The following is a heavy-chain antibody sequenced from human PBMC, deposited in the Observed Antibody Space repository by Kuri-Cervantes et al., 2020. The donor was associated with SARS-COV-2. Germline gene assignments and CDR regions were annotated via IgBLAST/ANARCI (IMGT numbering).Heavy chain of an antibody. J-gene: IGHJ4*02. D-gene: IGHD1-1*01. V-gene: IGHV3-21*01. CDR3: ARPAETGTRFDY. CDR2: ISSSSSYI. CDR1: GFTFGSYS. Sequence: GESLKISCAASGFTFGSYSMNWVRQAPGKGLEWVSSISSSSSYIYYADSVKGRFTISRDNAKNSLYLQMNSLRAEDTAVYYCARPAETGTRFDYWGQGTLVTVSS.